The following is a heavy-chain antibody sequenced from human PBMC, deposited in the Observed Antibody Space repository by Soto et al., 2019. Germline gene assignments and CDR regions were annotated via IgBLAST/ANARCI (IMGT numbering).Heavy chain of an antibody. D-gene: IGHD6-19*01. CDR3: ARSKIAVAGTGEFDY. J-gene: IGHJ4*02. CDR2: IGSIISYI. CDR1: GFTFSSYS. V-gene: IGHV3-21*01. Sequence: GGSLRLSCAASGFTFSSYSMIWVRQAPGKGLEFVSSIGSIISYINYADSVKGRFTISRYNAKNSLYLQMNSLRADDTALYYCARSKIAVAGTGEFDYWGQGTMVTVSS.